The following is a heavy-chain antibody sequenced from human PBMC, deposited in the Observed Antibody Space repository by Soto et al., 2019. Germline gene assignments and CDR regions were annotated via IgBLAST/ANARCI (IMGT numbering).Heavy chain of an antibody. D-gene: IGHD2-2*01. CDR2: IYYSGST. J-gene: IGHJ4*02. Sequence: SETLSLTCTVSGGSISSCGYYWSWIRQHPGKGLEWIGYIYYSGSTNYNPSLKSRVTISVDTSKNQFSLKLSSVTAADTAVYYCARGYCSSTSCYDYWGQGTLVTVSS. CDR1: GGSISSCGYY. V-gene: IGHV4-61*08. CDR3: ARGYCSSTSCYDY.